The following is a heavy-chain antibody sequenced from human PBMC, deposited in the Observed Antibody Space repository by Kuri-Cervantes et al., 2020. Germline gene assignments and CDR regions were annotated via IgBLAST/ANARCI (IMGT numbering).Heavy chain of an antibody. D-gene: IGHD3-10*01. CDR3: ATALGDPGKGGGSDAFDI. CDR1: GDSVSSDKYH. V-gene: IGHV4-38-2*02. CDR2: IYHSGST. Sequence: SETLSLTCTVFGDSVSSDKYHCSWIRQPPGKGLEWIGSIYHSGSTYYNPSLKSRVTISVDTSKNQFSLKLSSVTAADTAVYYCATALGDPGKGGGSDAFDIWGQGTMVTVSS. J-gene: IGHJ3*02.